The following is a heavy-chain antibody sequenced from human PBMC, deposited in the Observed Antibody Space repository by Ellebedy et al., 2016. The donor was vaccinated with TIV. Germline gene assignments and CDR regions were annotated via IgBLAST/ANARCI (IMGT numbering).Heavy chain of an antibody. CDR1: GFTFSSYW. D-gene: IGHD2-21*01. Sequence: GGSLRLXXAASGFTFSSYWMHWVRQAPGKGLVWVSRINSDGSSTSYADSVKGRFTISRDNAKNTLYLQMNSLRAEDTAVYYCARDGGPYCGGDCYLLYDYWGQGTLVTVSS. J-gene: IGHJ4*02. CDR2: INSDGSST. V-gene: IGHV3-74*01. CDR3: ARDGGPYCGGDCYLLYDY.